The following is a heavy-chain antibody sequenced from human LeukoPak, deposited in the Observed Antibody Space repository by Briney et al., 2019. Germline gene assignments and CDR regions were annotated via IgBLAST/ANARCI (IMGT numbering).Heavy chain of an antibody. CDR1: GFTFSRYV. CDR2: IGVSEAST. D-gene: IGHD3-10*01. CDR3: AKRGGSGSQEYFDY. J-gene: IGHJ4*02. Sequence: GGSLRLSCVISGFTFSRYVVHWVRQAPGKGLEWVSGIGVSEASTYYADSVKGRFIVSRDTSKNTLYLQMNSLRAEDTAMYYCAKRGGSGSQEYFDYWGKGTVVTVSS. V-gene: IGHV3-23*01.